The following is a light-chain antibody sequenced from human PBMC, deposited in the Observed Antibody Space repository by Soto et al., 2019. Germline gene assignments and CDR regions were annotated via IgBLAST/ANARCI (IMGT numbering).Light chain of an antibody. J-gene: IGKJ1*01. Sequence: EIVLTQSPATLSVSPGEGATLSCRTSQIIGTNLAWYQQKPGQAPRLLIYGAFIRAPGFPVRFRGTGSGSEFTLTISSLQSEDGALYFCQQYGSSWTFGQGTKVEIK. V-gene: IGKV3-15*01. CDR3: QQYGSSWT. CDR2: GAF. CDR1: QIIGTN.